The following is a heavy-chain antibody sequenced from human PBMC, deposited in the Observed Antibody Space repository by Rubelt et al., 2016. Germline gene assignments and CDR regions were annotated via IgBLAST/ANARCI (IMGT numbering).Heavy chain of an antibody. CDR1: GFTFSSYG. Sequence: VQLVESGGGVVQPGGSLRLSCAASGFTFSSYGMHWVRQAPGKGLEWVSYISSSSSTIYYADSVKGRFTISRDNAKNSLYLQMNSLRAEDTAVYYCASAFTIFAVDWGQGTLVTVSS. D-gene: IGHD3-3*01. CDR3: ASAFTIFAVD. J-gene: IGHJ4*02. CDR2: ISSSSSTI. V-gene: IGHV3-48*04.